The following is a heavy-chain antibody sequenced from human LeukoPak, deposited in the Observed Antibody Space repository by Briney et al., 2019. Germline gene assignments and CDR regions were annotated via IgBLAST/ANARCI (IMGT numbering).Heavy chain of an antibody. CDR1: GGSISSGGYY. Sequence: SETLSLTCTVSGGSISSGGYYWSWIRQHPGKGLEWIGYIYYSGSTYYNPSLKSRVTISVDTSKNQFSLKLSSVTAADTAVYYCAGLSGAAAMLFDYWGQGTLVTVSS. J-gene: IGHJ4*02. V-gene: IGHV4-31*03. CDR2: IYYSGST. CDR3: AGLSGAAAMLFDY. D-gene: IGHD2-2*01.